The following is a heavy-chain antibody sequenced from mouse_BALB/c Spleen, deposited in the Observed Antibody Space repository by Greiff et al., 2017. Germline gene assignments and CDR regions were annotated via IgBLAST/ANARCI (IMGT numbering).Heavy chain of an antibody. D-gene: IGHD2-4*01. CDR3: ARGDYDGDYYAMDY. V-gene: IGHV1-69*01. CDR1: GYTFTDYW. J-gene: IGHJ4*01. Sequence: VQLQQPGAELVMPGASVKMSCKASGYTFTDYWMHWVKQRPGQGLEWIGAIDTSDSYTSYNQKFKGKATLTVDESSSTAYMQLSSLTSEDSAVYYCARGDYDGDYYAMDYRGQGTSVTVSS. CDR2: IDTSDSYT.